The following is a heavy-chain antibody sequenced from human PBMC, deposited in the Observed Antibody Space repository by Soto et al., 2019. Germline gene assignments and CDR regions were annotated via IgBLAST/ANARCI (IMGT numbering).Heavy chain of an antibody. D-gene: IGHD6-6*01. CDR3: ARTRSSIAVFDYFDY. Sequence: SGPTLVNPTATLTLTCTGSGFSLSNARMGVSWIRQPPGKALEWLAHIFSNDEKSYSTSLKSRLTISKDTSKSQVVLTMTNMDPVDTATYYCARTRSSIAVFDYFDYWGQGTLVTVSS. V-gene: IGHV2-26*01. CDR2: IFSNDEK. CDR1: GFSLSNARMG. J-gene: IGHJ4*02.